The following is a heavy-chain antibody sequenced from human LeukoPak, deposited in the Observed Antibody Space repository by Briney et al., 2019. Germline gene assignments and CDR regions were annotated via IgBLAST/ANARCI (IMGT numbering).Heavy chain of an antibody. CDR1: GRTFSTSG. Sequence: GGSLRLSCTPSGRTFSTSGFNWVRQAPGKGLEWVASIGPTGFDRYHADSIKGRFTISRDNANNFLYLQMDSLRAEDTAVYYCATETNGRHYDYWGQGTLLTVSS. V-gene: IGHV3-21*06. D-gene: IGHD1-14*01. CDR3: ATETNGRHYDY. J-gene: IGHJ4*02. CDR2: IGPTGFDR.